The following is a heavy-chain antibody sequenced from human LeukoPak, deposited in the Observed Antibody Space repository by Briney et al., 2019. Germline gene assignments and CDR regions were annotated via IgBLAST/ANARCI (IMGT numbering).Heavy chain of an antibody. D-gene: IGHD5-12*01. Sequence: GGSLRLSCAASGFTFSNNAMSWVRQAPGKGLEWVSAVSGGGSNTYYADSVKGRFTISRDNSKNTLYLQMNSLRAEDTALYYCARRMAVARSFDYWGQGTLVTVSS. J-gene: IGHJ4*02. CDR2: VSGGGSNT. CDR1: GFTFSNNA. V-gene: IGHV3-23*01. CDR3: ARRMAVARSFDY.